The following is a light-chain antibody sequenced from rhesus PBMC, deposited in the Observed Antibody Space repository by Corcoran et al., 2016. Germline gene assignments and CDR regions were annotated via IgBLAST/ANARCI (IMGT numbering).Light chain of an antibody. CDR3: QHYGSRPLYS. Sequence: DIQMTQSPSSLSASLGDTVTITCRASQDIISWLAWYQQKPGKAPKLLIYKASNLQSGVPSRFSGSGSGTDVTLTLSSLQSEDFATYYCQHYGSRPLYSFGQGTKVEI. CDR1: QDIISW. CDR2: KAS. V-gene: IGKV1-22*01. J-gene: IGKJ2*01.